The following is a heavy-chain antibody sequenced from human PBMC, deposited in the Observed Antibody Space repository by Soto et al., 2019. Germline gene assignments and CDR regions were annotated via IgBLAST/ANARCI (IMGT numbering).Heavy chain of an antibody. CDR2: ISDSGTT. D-gene: IGHD2-2*03. CDR1: GGSIDSYY. CDR3: ARDRWMSRANWFDP. Sequence: QVELQQSGPGLVKASETLSLSCTVFGGSIDSYYWSWIRQAPGKGLEWIGHISDSGTTNYNPSLGSRVPIAVDTSPKVFSLKLRSVTAADTAVYFCARDRWMSRANWFDPWGPGTLVTVSS. V-gene: IGHV4-59*12. J-gene: IGHJ5*02.